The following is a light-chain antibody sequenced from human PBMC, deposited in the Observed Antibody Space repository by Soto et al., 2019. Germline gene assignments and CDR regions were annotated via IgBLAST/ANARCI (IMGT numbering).Light chain of an antibody. CDR2: DLS. Sequence: QSALTQPASVSGSPGQSITISCTGTSSDVGGYNYVSWFQQHPGKAPKVLIYDLSNRPSGVSSRFSGSKSGNTASLTISGLQAEDEADYYCQSYDLSLRNYVFGSGTKVTVL. CDR1: SSDVGGYNY. J-gene: IGLJ1*01. V-gene: IGLV2-14*03. CDR3: QSYDLSLRNYV.